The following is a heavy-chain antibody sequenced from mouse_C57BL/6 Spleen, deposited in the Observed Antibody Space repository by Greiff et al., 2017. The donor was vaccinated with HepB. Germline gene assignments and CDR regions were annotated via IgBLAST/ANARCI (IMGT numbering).Heavy chain of an antibody. Sequence: EVQLVESGGGLVQPGGSLSLSCAASGFTFTDYYMSWVRQPPGKALEWLGFIRNKANGYTTEYSASVKGRFTISRDNSQSILYLQMNALRAEDSATYYCASPYDYDGGYAMDYWGQGTSVTVSS. D-gene: IGHD2-4*01. V-gene: IGHV7-3*01. CDR1: GFTFTDYY. J-gene: IGHJ4*01. CDR2: IRNKANGYTT. CDR3: ASPYDYDGGYAMDY.